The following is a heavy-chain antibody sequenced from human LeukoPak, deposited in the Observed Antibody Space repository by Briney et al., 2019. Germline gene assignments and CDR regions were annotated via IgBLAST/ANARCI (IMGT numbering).Heavy chain of an antibody. CDR1: GFSFSTYW. Sequence: PGGSLTLSCAASGFSFSTYWRSWVRQAPGKGLEWVADIKLGGSEKYYVDFAKGRLTISRDNARNSLYLQMNSLRAEDTAVYHCVQGGRYPYGSWGQGTLVTVSS. J-gene: IGHJ5*02. V-gene: IGHV3-7*01. CDR3: VQGGRYPYGS. CDR2: IKLGGSEK. D-gene: IGHD3-9*01.